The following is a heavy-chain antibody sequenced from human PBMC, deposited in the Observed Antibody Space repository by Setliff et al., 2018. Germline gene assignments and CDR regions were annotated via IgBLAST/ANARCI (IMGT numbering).Heavy chain of an antibody. CDR2: MYYSGDT. CDR3: ARGQATSSRSSLVY. V-gene: IGHV4-59*02. CDR1: GGSVRGYY. D-gene: IGHD6-6*01. Sequence: PSETLSLTCTVSGGSVRGYYWSWIRQPPGKGLEWIGYMYYSGDTNYNPSLKSRVTISVDKSRNQFSLNLSSVTAADTAVYYCARGQATSSRSSLVYWGQGILVTVSS. J-gene: IGHJ4*02.